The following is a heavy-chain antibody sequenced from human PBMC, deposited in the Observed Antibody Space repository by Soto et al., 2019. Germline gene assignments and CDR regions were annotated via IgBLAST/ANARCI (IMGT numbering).Heavy chain of an antibody. CDR3: GREPAGTGVFDY. D-gene: IGHD7-27*01. V-gene: IGHV1-2*02. J-gene: IGHJ4*02. CDR2: IDLDIGDT. Sequence: ASVKVSCKASGYTFTGHHMHWVRQAPGQGLEWMGLIDLDIGDTKYAQKFQGRVTSTSDTSITTAYMELRGLRSDDTAVYYCGREPAGTGVFDYWGQGTLVTVSS. CDR1: GYTFTGHH.